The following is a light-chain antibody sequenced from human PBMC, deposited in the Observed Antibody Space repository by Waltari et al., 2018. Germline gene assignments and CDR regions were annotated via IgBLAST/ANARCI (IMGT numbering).Light chain of an antibody. CDR1: QSVGKY. Sequence: EIVLTQSPGTLSLSPGERATLSCRASQSVGKYLAWYQQKPGQAPRLLIYDASTRATDIPDRFSGSGSGTDFSLTISRLEPEDFAVYYCQKYVNLPATFGQGTKVEI. J-gene: IGKJ1*01. CDR3: QKYVNLPAT. V-gene: IGKV3-20*01. CDR2: DAS.